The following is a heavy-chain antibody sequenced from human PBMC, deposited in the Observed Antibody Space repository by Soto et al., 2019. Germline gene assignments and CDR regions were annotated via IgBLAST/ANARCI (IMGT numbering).Heavy chain of an antibody. CDR2: SYKSATT. V-gene: IGHV4-30-4*01. CDR3: ARGRYYLSGRSCPPLFDS. J-gene: IGHJ4*02. Sequence: PSETLSLTCSVSGDSMSNFDYVWAWIRQPPGQALEYIGFSYKSATTYYYPSFESRVAISVVTSKSQFSLNVTSVAAADAAVYFCARGRYYLSGRSCPPLFDSWGQGALVTVSS. D-gene: IGHD6-13*01. CDR1: GDSMSNFDYV.